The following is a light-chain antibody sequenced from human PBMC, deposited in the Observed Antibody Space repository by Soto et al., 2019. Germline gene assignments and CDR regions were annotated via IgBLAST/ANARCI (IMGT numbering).Light chain of an antibody. CDR1: QSVTSSY. CDR3: QQYDSFIFT. Sequence: EIVLTQSPGTLSLSPGERATLSCRASQSVTSSYLAWYQQKPGQAPRLLIYGASRRATGIPDRFSGGGSGTDFTLTISRVEPEDFAVYYCQQYDSFIFTFGPGTKVDIK. CDR2: GAS. J-gene: IGKJ3*01. V-gene: IGKV3-20*01.